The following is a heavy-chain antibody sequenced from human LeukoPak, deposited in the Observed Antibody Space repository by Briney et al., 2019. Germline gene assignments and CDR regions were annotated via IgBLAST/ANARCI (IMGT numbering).Heavy chain of an antibody. V-gene: IGHV1-8*01. Sequence: ASVKVSCKASGYTFTSYDINWVRQATGQGLEWMGWMNPNSGNTGYAQKFQGRVTMTRNTSISTAYMELSSLRSEDTAVYYCARVVVAATSGVYYYYYGMDVWGQGTTVTVSS. CDR1: GYTFTSYD. CDR3: ARVVVAATSGVYYYYYGMDV. D-gene: IGHD2-15*01. CDR2: MNPNSGNT. J-gene: IGHJ6*02.